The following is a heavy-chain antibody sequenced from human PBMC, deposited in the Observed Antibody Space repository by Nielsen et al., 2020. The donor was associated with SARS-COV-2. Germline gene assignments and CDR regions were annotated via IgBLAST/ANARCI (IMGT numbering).Heavy chain of an antibody. D-gene: IGHD3-9*01. CDR1: GFTFDDYA. J-gene: IGHJ6*02. V-gene: IGHV3-9*01. Sequence: SLKISCAASGFTFDDYAMHWVRQAPGKGLEWVSGINWNSGSIGYADSVKGRFTISRDNAKNSLYLQMNSLRAEDTALYYCAKALSYYDILTGYYVYYYYGMDVWGQGTTVTVSS. CDR2: INWNSGSI. CDR3: AKALSYYDILTGYYVYYYYGMDV.